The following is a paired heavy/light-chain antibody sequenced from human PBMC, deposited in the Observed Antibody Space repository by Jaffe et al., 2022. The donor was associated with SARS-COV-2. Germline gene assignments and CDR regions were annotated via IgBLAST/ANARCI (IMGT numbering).Heavy chain of an antibody. J-gene: IGHJ4*02. CDR2: ISGSGGST. CDR3: ARAGVGPFCGGDCYPPVDY. D-gene: IGHD2-21*02. V-gene: IGHV3-23*01. CDR1: GFSFSRYA. Sequence: EVQLLESGGGLVQPGGSLRLSCASSGFSFSRYAMNWVRQAPGKGLEWVSSISGSGGSTYYADSAKGRFTISRDNSKNTLYLQMDSLRAEDTALYYCARAGVGPFCGGDCYPPVDYWGQGTLVTVSS.
Light chain of an antibody. CDR1: SSDVGGYNY. CDR2: DVT. J-gene: IGLJ2*01. Sequence: SALTQPASVSGSPGQSITISCTGTSSDVGGYNYVSWYQQHPGKAPKLMISDVTNRPAGVSTRFSGSKSANTASLTISGLQAEDEADYYCCSYTSSSTLVFGGGTKLTVL. CDR3: CSYTSSSTLV. V-gene: IGLV2-14*03.